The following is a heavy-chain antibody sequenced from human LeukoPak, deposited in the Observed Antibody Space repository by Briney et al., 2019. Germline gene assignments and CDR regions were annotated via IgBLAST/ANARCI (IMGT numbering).Heavy chain of an antibody. CDR1: GYTLTELS. J-gene: IGHJ5*02. D-gene: IGHD6-19*01. V-gene: IGHV1-24*01. Sequence: ASVKVSCKVSGYTLTELSMHWVRQAPGKGLEWMGGFDPEDGETIYAQKFQGRVTMTEDTSTDTAYMELSSLRSEDTAVYYCATRLLRSGWPGGWFDPWGERGMVSVSS. CDR3: ATRLLRSGWPGGWFDP. CDR2: FDPEDGET.